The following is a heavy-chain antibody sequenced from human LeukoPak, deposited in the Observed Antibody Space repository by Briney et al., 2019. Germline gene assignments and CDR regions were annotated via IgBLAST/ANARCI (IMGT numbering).Heavy chain of an antibody. CDR1: GDSLSSGGYY. J-gene: IGHJ4*02. CDR2: IYTSGST. Sequence: SETLSLTCTVSGDSLSSGGYYWSWIRQPAGKGLEWIGRIYTSGSTNYNPSLKSRVTISVDTSKNQFSLKLSSVTAADTAVYYCARDGGSKVVYWGQGTLVTVSS. D-gene: IGHD3-16*01. CDR3: ARDGGSKVVY. V-gene: IGHV4-61*02.